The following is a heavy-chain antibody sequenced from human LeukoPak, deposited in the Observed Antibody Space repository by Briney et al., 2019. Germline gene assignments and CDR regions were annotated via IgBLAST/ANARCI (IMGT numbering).Heavy chain of an antibody. D-gene: IGHD3-3*01. Sequence: GGSLGPSCAASGFTLPGHTMTWLRQAPGKGLEWVSIIGGRDDRTYYADFVKGRFTISRDNSKNILYLQMNNLRAEDTAVYYCAEDPNPLYDLWSGYKWGQGTLVTVSS. V-gene: IGHV3-23*01. CDR1: GFTLPGHT. CDR2: IGGRDDRT. CDR3: AEDPNPLYDLWSGYK. J-gene: IGHJ4*02.